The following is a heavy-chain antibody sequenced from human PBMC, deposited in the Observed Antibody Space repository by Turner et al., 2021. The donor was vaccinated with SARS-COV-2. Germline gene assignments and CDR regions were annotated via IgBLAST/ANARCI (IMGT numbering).Heavy chain of an antibody. Sequence: QVQLVESGGGVVQPVRSLRLSCADSGFTFSSYAMHWVRQAPGKGLEWVALISYDGSNKYYADSVKGRFTISRDNSKNTLYLQMNSLRAEDTAVYYCARDRDEYYDSANWFDPWGQGTLVTVSS. D-gene: IGHD3-22*01. J-gene: IGHJ5*02. CDR2: ISYDGSNK. CDR1: GFTFSSYA. CDR3: ARDRDEYYDSANWFDP. V-gene: IGHV3-30-3*01.